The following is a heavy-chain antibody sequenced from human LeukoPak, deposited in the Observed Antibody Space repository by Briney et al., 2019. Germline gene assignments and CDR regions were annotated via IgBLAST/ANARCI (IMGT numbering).Heavy chain of an antibody. CDR1: GGSISSYY. J-gene: IGHJ4*02. Sequence: SETLSLTCTASGGSISSYYWSWIRQPAGKGLEWIGRIYTSGSTNYNPSLKSRVTMSVDTSKNQFSLKLSSVTAADTAVYYCARDDAAGIVGATPGDYWGQGTLVTVSS. CDR2: IYTSGST. V-gene: IGHV4-4*07. D-gene: IGHD1-26*01. CDR3: ARDDAAGIVGATPGDY.